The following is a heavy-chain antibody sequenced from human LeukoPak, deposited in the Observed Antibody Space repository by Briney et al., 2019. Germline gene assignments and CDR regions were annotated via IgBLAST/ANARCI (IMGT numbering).Heavy chain of an antibody. CDR1: GFTFSDHY. CDR2: IRSKAKSDTT. Sequence: PGGSLRLSCAASGFTFSDHYVDWVRQAPGKGLEWVGRIRSKAKSDTTEYAASVKGRFTISRDDSKNSLYLQMNSLKTEDTAVYYCGSLVGITQAFDIWGQGTMVTVSS. D-gene: IGHD1-26*01. CDR3: GSLVGITQAFDI. J-gene: IGHJ3*02. V-gene: IGHV3-72*01.